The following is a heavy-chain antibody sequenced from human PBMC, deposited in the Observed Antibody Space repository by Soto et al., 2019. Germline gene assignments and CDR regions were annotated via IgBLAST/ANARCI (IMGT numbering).Heavy chain of an antibody. V-gene: IGHV1-18*04. Sequence: ASVKVSCKASGYTFTSYYMHWVRQAPGQGLEWMGWISAYNGNTNYAQKLQGRVTITADESTSTAYMELSSLRSEDTAVYYCARSLADYYDSSGSNWFDPWGQGTLVTVSS. CDR1: GYTFTSYY. CDR3: ARSLADYYDSSGSNWFDP. D-gene: IGHD3-22*01. CDR2: ISAYNGNT. J-gene: IGHJ5*02.